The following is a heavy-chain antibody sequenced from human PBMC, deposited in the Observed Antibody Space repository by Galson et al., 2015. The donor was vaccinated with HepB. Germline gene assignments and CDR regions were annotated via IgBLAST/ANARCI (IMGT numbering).Heavy chain of an antibody. CDR3: ARGDYGSNSYFYAMDV. V-gene: IGHV5-51*01. CDR1: GYNFITYW. D-gene: IGHD4-23*01. J-gene: IGHJ6*02. CDR2: IYPGDSDT. Sequence: QSGAEVKKSGESLKISCKGSGYNFITYWIAWVRQMPGKGLEWMGIIYPGDSDTRYSPSFQGQVTISADKSFSTAYLQWSSLKASDTAMYYCARGDYGSNSYFYAMDVWGQGTTVTVSS.